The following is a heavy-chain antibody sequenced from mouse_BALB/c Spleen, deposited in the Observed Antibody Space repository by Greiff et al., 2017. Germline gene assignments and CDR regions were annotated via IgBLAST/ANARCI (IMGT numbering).Heavy chain of an antibody. J-gene: IGHJ3*01. D-gene: IGHD1-1*01. Sequence: EVQLQESGPSLVKPSQTLSLTCSVTGDSITSGYWNWIRKFPGNKLEYMGYISYSGSTYYNPSLKSRIPITRDTSKNQYYLQLNSVTTEDTATYYCARNYGSSGGFAYWGQGTLVTVSA. CDR3: ARNYGSSGGFAY. CDR1: GDSITSGY. CDR2: ISYSGST. V-gene: IGHV3-8*02.